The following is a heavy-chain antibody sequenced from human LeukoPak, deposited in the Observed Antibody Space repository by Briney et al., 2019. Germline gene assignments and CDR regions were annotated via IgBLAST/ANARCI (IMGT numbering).Heavy chain of an antibody. V-gene: IGHV4-4*07. CDR3: ARGPRIVVVPAAFPTGFDP. J-gene: IGHJ5*02. D-gene: IGHD2-2*01. CDR2: IYTIGST. Sequence: PSETLSVTCTVSGGSISSYYWSLIRQPAGTGLDGIGRIYTIGSTNYNPSLKSRVTMSVDMSKNQFSLKLSSVTAAVTAVYYCARGPRIVVVPAAFPTGFDPWGQGTLVTVSS. CDR1: GGSISSYY.